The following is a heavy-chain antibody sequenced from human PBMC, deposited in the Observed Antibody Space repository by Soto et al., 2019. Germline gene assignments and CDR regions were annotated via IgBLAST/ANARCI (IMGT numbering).Heavy chain of an antibody. Sequence: GGSLRLSCAASGFTFSSYAMSWVRQAPGKGLEWVSAISGSGGSTYYADSVKGRFTISRDNSKNTLYLQMNGLRAEDTAVYYCAKDGQRDVVVVVAEYYFDYWGQGTLVTVSS. D-gene: IGHD2-15*01. J-gene: IGHJ4*02. CDR1: GFTFSSYA. CDR3: AKDGQRDVVVVVAEYYFDY. V-gene: IGHV3-23*01. CDR2: ISGSGGST.